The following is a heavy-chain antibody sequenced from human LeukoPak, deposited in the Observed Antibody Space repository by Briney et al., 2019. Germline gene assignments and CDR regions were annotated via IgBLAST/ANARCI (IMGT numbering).Heavy chain of an antibody. J-gene: IGHJ6*03. CDR2: IYHSGST. D-gene: IGHD2-2*02. CDR1: GGSISSSNW. V-gene: IGHV4-4*02. Sequence: KSSGTLSLTCAVSGGSISSSNWWSWVRQPPGKGLEWIGEIYHSGSTNYNPSLKSRVTISVDKSKNQFSLKLSSVTAADTAVYYCARTGYCSSASCYTASRPYYYYYMDVWGKGTTVTVSS. CDR3: ARTGYCSSASCYTASRPYYYYYMDV.